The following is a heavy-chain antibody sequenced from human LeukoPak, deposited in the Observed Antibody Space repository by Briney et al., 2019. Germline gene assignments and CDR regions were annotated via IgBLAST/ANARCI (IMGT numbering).Heavy chain of an antibody. Sequence: PGRSLRLSCAASGFTFSSYAMHWVRQAPGKGPEWVAVISYDGSNKYYADSVKGRFTISRDNSKNTLYLQMNSLRAEDTAVYYCARDPYYYDSSGYSDYWGQGTLVTVSS. D-gene: IGHD3-22*01. CDR2: ISYDGSNK. J-gene: IGHJ4*02. CDR3: ARDPYYYDSSGYSDY. V-gene: IGHV3-30-3*01. CDR1: GFTFSSYA.